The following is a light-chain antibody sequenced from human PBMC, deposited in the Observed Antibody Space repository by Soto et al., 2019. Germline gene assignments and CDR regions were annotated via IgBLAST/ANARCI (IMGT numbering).Light chain of an antibody. J-gene: IGKJ5*01. CDR1: QSLSSSY. CDR2: AAS. Sequence: EIVLTQSPGTLSLSPGERATLSCWASQSLSSSYLAWYQQKPGQAPRLLIYAASSRATGIPDRFSGSGSGTYFTLTISRLEPEDFAVYYCQQYGSPITFGQGTRLEIK. CDR3: QQYGSPIT. V-gene: IGKV3-20*01.